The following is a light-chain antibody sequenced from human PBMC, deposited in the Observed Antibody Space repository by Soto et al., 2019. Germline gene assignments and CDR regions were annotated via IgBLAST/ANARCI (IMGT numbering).Light chain of an antibody. CDR3: DSWDNSLSVVL. J-gene: IGLJ2*01. CDR1: SSNIGSNY. CDR2: DNY. Sequence: QSVLTQPPSVSAAPGQRVTISCSGSSSNIGSNYVSCYQQLPGTAPKLLIYDNYKRPSGIPDRFSGSTSGTSATLAIAGLQTGDEADYYCDSWDNSLSVVLFGGGTKLTVL. V-gene: IGLV1-51*01.